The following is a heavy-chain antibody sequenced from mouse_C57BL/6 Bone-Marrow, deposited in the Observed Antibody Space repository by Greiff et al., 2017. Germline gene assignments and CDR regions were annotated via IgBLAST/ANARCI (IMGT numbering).Heavy chain of an antibody. CDR2: IYPRDGNT. Sequence: QVQLQQSGPELVKPGASVKLSCKASGYTFTSYDINWVKQRPGQGLEWIGWIYPRDGNTKYNEKFKGKATLTVDTSSSTAYMQVRSLTSEDSTIYYCERSKYCAMYFWGQGTSVTVSS. CDR1: GYTFTSYD. J-gene: IGHJ4*01. CDR3: ERSKYCAMYF. V-gene: IGHV1-85*01.